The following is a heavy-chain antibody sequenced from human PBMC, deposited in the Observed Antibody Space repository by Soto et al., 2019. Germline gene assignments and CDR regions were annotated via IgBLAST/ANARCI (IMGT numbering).Heavy chain of an antibody. Sequence: PSETLSLTCSVSAGSISSYYWSWIRQPPGKGLEWIGYFYYSGSTNYYPSLKSRVTISVDTSKNQFSLKLSSVTAADTAVYYCARGGWKLFDYWGQGTLVTVSS. CDR3: ARGGWKLFDY. V-gene: IGHV4-59*01. CDR2: FYYSGST. D-gene: IGHD6-19*01. J-gene: IGHJ4*02. CDR1: AGSISSYY.